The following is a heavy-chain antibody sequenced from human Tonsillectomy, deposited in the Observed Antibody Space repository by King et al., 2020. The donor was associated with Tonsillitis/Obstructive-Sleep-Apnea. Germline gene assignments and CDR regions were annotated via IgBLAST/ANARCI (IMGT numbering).Heavy chain of an antibody. Sequence: VQLVESGGGLIQPGGSLRLSCAASGFTVSRDYMTWVRQAPGKGLECVSVIYSGGGTYYADSVKGGFTISRDNSKNTVYLQMNSLRVEDTAVYYCASRYNSNDPLSIWGQGTMVTVSS. J-gene: IGHJ3*02. CDR1: GFTVSRDY. V-gene: IGHV3-53*01. CDR3: ASRYNSNDPLSI. CDR2: IYSGGGT. D-gene: IGHD1-1*01.